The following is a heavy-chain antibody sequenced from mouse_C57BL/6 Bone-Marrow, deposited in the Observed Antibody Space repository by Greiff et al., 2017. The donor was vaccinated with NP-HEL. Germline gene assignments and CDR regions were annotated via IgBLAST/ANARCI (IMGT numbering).Heavy chain of an antibody. V-gene: IGHV1-39*01. Sequence: VQLQQSGPELVKPGASVKISCKASGYSFTDYNMNWVKQSNGKSLEWIGVINPNYGTTSYNQKFKGKATLTVDQSTSTAYMQLNSLTSEDSAVYYCARGLTTVVPYYAMDYWGQGTSVTVSS. CDR3: ARGLTTVVPYYAMDY. CDR2: INPNYGTT. J-gene: IGHJ4*01. D-gene: IGHD1-1*01. CDR1: GYSFTDYN.